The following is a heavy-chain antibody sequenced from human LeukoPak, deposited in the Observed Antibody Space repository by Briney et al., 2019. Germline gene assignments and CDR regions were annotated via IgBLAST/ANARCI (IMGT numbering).Heavy chain of an antibody. D-gene: IGHD6-13*01. CDR3: ARGQQLVNWYFDL. CDR2: IYHSGST. V-gene: IGHV4-38-2*02. Sequence: SETLSLTCTVSGGSISSYYWGWIRRPPGKGLEWIGSIYHSGSTYYNPSLKSRVTISVDTSKNQFSLKLSSVTAADTAVYYCARGQQLVNWYFDLWGRGTLVTVSS. J-gene: IGHJ2*01. CDR1: GGSISSYY.